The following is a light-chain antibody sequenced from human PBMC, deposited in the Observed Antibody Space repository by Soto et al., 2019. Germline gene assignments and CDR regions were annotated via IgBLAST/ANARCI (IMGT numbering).Light chain of an antibody. V-gene: IGKV1-39*01. J-gene: IGKJ5*01. Sequence: DIQMTQSPASLSASLGDRVTITCRASQSIRSYLNWYQQKPGKAPKLLIYAASSLQSGVPSRFSGSGSGTDFTLTISSLQPEDFETYYCQQSYSNPITFGQGTRLEIK. CDR2: AAS. CDR3: QQSYSNPIT. CDR1: QSIRSY.